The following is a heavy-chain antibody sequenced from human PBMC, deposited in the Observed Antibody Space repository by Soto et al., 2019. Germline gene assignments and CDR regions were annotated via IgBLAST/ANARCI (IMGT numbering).Heavy chain of an antibody. CDR3: ARGVTLRYFDWLLPYYFDY. V-gene: IGHV1-69*12. CDR1: GGTFSSYA. D-gene: IGHD3-9*01. CDR2: IIPIFGTA. J-gene: IGHJ4*02. Sequence: QVQLVQSGAEVKKPGSSVKVSCKASGGTFSSYAISWVRQAPGQGLEWMGGIIPIFGTANYAQKFQGRVTITADESTSTAYMELSSLRSEDTAVYYCARGVTLRYFDWLLPYYFDYWGQGTLVTVSS.